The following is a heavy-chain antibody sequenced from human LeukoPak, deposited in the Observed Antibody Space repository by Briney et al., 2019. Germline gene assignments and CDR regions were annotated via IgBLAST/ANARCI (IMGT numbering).Heavy chain of an antibody. V-gene: IGHV4-38-2*02. D-gene: IGHD3-3*01. CDR2: IYHSGST. J-gene: IGHJ4*02. CDR3: ARGPTRFLEWLFDGG. CDR1: GYSISSGYY. Sequence: ASETLSLTCTVSGYSISSGYYWGWIRQPPGKGLEWIGSIYHSGSTYYNPSLKSRVTISVDTSKNQFSLKLSSVTAADTAVYYCARGPTRFLEWLFDGGWGQGTLVTVSS.